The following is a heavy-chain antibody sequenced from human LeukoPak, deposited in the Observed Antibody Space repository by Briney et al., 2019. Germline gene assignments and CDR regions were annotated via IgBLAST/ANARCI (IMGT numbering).Heavy chain of an antibody. CDR1: GYTFTSYY. V-gene: IGHV1-46*01. J-gene: IGHJ5*02. CDR3: ARASTKYNWFDP. Sequence: ASVKVSCKASGYTFTSYYMHWVRQAPGQGLEWMGIINPSGGSTSYAQKFQGRVTMTTDTSTSTAYMELRSLRSDDTAVYYCARASTKYNWFDPWGQGTLVTVSS. CDR2: INPSGGST.